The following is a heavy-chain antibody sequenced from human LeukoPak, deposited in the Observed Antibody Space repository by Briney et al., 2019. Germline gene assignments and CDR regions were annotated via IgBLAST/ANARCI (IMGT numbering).Heavy chain of an antibody. V-gene: IGHV1-46*01. Sequence: ASVKVSCRASGYTLTSFYIHWVRQAPGQGLEWMGIFHPSGGRKTYAQKFQDRVTMTRDSSTTTVYMELSRLRSDDTAVYYCAKVMGSGQWLVEREDFDIWGQGTMVTVSS. CDR3: AKVMGSGQWLVEREDFDI. CDR2: FHPSGGRK. D-gene: IGHD6-19*01. J-gene: IGHJ3*02. CDR1: GYTLTSFY.